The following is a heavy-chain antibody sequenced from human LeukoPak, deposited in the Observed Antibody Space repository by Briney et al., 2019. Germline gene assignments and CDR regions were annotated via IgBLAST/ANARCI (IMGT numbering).Heavy chain of an antibody. D-gene: IGHD5-12*01. J-gene: IGHJ5*02. CDR3: AKAFGSGYEHNWFDP. V-gene: IGHV3-30*18. CDR2: ISYDGSNK. Sequence: GGSLRLSCAASGFTFSSYGTHWVRQAPGKGLEWVAVISYDGSNKYYADSVKGRFTISRDNSKNTLYLQMNSLRAEDTAVYYCAKAFGSGYEHNWFDPWGQGTLVTVSS. CDR1: GFTFSSYG.